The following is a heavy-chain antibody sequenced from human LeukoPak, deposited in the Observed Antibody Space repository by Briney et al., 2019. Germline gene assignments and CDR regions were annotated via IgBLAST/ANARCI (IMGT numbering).Heavy chain of an antibody. J-gene: IGHJ6*02. D-gene: IGHD1-7*01. CDR2: ISYDGSNK. CDR3: AKDRGTGTTYYYYGMDV. Sequence: GRSLRLSCAAFGFTFSSYGMHWVRQAPGKGLEWVAVISYDGSNKYYADSVKGRFTISRDNSKNTLYLQMDSLRAEDTAVYYCAKDRGTGTTYYYYGMDVWGQGTTVTVSS. V-gene: IGHV3-30*18. CDR1: GFTFSSYG.